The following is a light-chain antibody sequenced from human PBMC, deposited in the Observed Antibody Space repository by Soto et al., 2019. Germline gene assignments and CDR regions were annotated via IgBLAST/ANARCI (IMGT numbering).Light chain of an antibody. CDR1: SSDIGRYNY. V-gene: IGLV2-14*01. CDR3: SSSISSSTYV. Sequence: QSVVTQPASVSGSPGQSITISCTGTSSDIGRYNYVSWYQQYPGKAPKFMIYDVSNRPSGVSNRFSGSKSGNTASLTISGLQAEDEADYYCSSSISSSTYVFGTGT. J-gene: IGLJ1*01. CDR2: DVS.